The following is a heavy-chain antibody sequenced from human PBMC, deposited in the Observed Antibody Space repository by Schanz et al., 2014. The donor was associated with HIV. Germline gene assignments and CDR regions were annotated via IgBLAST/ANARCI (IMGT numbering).Heavy chain of an antibody. J-gene: IGHJ4*02. Sequence: EVQLVESGGGLVKPGGSLRLSCAAPGFTFSSYSMNWVRQAPGKGLEWVSSISSSSNYIFYADSVKGRFTISRDNAKNSLYLQMNSLRAEDTAVYYCARDRFTVTTDEGLDYWGQGTLVTVSS. D-gene: IGHD4-17*01. CDR1: GFTFSSYS. CDR3: ARDRFTVTTDEGLDY. CDR2: ISSSSNYI. V-gene: IGHV3-21*01.